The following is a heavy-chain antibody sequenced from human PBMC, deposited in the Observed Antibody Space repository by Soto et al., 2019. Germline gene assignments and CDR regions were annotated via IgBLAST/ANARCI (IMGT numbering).Heavy chain of an antibody. J-gene: IGHJ3*02. CDR1: GGSISSGGYY. V-gene: IGHV4-31*03. Sequence: QVQLQESGPGLVKPSQTLSLTCTVSGGSISSGGYYWRWIRQHPGKGLEWIGYIYYSGSTYYNPSLKSRVTISVDTSKNQFSLKLSSVTAADTAVYYCARDPTYSPQDAFDIWGQGTMVTVSS. CDR3: ARDPTYSPQDAFDI. CDR2: IYYSGST. D-gene: IGHD2-15*01.